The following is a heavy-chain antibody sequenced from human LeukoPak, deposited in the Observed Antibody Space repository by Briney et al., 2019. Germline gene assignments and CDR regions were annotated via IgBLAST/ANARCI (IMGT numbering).Heavy chain of an antibody. V-gene: IGHV4-39*01. J-gene: IGHJ4*02. Sequence: SKTLSLTCTVSGGSISSSSYYWGWIRQPPGKGLEWIGSIYYSGSTYYNPSLKSRVTISVDTSKNQFSLKLSSVTAADTAVYYCARHDGYNYYFDYWGQGTLSPSPQ. D-gene: IGHD5-24*01. CDR3: ARHDGYNYYFDY. CDR1: GGSISSSSYY. CDR2: IYYSGST.